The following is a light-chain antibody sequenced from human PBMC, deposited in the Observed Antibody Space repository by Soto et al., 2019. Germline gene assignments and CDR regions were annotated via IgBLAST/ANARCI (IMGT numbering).Light chain of an antibody. J-gene: IGKJ2*01. Sequence: DIQMTQSPSSLSASVGDRVTITCRASQSISSSFNWYQQKPGKAPKLLSYASSSLQSGVPSRFSGSGSGTDFTLTISSLQPEDFATYYCQQSYSTPYTFGQGTKLEIK. CDR1: QSISSS. CDR3: QQSYSTPYT. V-gene: IGKV1-39*01. CDR2: ASS.